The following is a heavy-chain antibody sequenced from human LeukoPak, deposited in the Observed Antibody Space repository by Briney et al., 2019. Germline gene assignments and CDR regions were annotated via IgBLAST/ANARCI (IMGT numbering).Heavy chain of an antibody. V-gene: IGHV1-46*01. J-gene: IGHJ4*02. CDR1: GYTFTSYY. CDR3: ARVPYDSSGYYYQFDY. D-gene: IGHD3-22*01. CDR2: INPSGGST. Sequence: ASVKVSCKASGYTFTSYYMHWARQAPGQGLEWMGIINPSGGSTSYAQKFQGRVTMTRDTSTSTVYMVLSSLRSEDTAVYYCARVPYDSSGYYYQFDYWGQGTLVTVSS.